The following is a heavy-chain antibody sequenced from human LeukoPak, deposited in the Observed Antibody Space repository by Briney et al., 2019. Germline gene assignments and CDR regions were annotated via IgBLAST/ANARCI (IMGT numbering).Heavy chain of an antibody. CDR3: AREGKGYCPGGTCYSQGYFDL. Sequence: GGSLRLSCAASGFTFSSYGMSWVRQAPGKGLEWVSAISGSGGSTYYADSVKGRFTISRDNAKNSLYLQMNSLRAEDMAVYYCAREGKGYCPGGTCYSQGYFDLWGRGTLVTVSS. V-gene: IGHV3-23*01. J-gene: IGHJ2*01. CDR1: GFTFSSYG. CDR2: ISGSGGST. D-gene: IGHD2-15*01.